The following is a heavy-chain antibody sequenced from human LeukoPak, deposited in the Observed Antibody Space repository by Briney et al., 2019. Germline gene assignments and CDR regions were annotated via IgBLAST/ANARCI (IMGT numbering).Heavy chain of an antibody. Sequence: SETLSLTCTVSGGSISSNYWSWIRQPPGKGLEWIGYIYYSGSTNYNPSLKSRVTISVDTSKNQFSLKLSSVTAADTAVYYCARFGVVTPYYYYYYMDVWGKGTTVTVSS. D-gene: IGHD3-3*01. V-gene: IGHV4-59*01. CDR1: GGSISSNY. J-gene: IGHJ6*03. CDR3: ARFGVVTPYYYYYYMDV. CDR2: IYYSGST.